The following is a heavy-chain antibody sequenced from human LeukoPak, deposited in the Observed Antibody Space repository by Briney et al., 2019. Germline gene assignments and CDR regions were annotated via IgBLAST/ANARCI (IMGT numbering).Heavy chain of an antibody. D-gene: IGHD3-10*01. CDR2: IYHSGST. Sequence: SGTLSLTCAVSGGSISSSNWWSWVRQPPGKGLEWIGEIYHSGSTNHNPSLKSRVTISVDKSKYQFSLKLSSVTAADTAVYYCARCPDTTYYYGSGSYSGAFDIWGQGTMVTVSS. J-gene: IGHJ3*02. CDR1: GGSISSSNW. CDR3: ARCPDTTYYYGSGSYSGAFDI. V-gene: IGHV4-4*02.